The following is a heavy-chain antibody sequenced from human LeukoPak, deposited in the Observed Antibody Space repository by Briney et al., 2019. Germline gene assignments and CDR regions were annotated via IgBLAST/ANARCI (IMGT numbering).Heavy chain of an antibody. V-gene: IGHV4-61*02. CDR2: IYTSGST. CDR1: GGSISSGSYY. D-gene: IGHD6-13*01. Sequence: PSETLSLTCTVSGGSISSGSYYWSWIRQPAGKGLEWIGRIYTSGSTNYNPSLKSRVTISVDTSKNQFSLKLSSVTAADTAVYYCAREYSSSWYWSPPFDYWGQGTLVTVSS. J-gene: IGHJ4*02. CDR3: AREYSSSWYWSPPFDY.